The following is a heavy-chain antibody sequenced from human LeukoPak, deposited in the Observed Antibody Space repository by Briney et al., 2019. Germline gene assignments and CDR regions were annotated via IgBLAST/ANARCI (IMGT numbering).Heavy chain of an antibody. V-gene: IGHV4-34*01. Sequence: PSETLSLTCAVYGGSFSGYYWSWIRQPPGKGLEWIGEIKHSGNTNYNPSLKRRATISVETRKNQFSLKLSYVSAADPAVYYCARGMGSYYDSSGYYYLVYAFDIWGQGTMVTVSS. CDR3: ARGMGSYYDSSGYYYLVYAFDI. CDR1: GGSFSGYY. J-gene: IGHJ3*02. D-gene: IGHD3-22*01. CDR2: IKHSGNT.